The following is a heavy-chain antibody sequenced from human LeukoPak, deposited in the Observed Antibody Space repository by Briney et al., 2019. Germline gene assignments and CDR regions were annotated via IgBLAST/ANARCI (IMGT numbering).Heavy chain of an antibody. CDR3: ARRRASGWYHPPLLRRDAFDI. D-gene: IGHD6-19*01. CDR2: IYHSGNT. V-gene: IGHV4-59*12. Sequence: KSSETRSLTCTVSGGSTNNYYWTWIRQPPGKGLEWIGNIYHSGNTHYNPSLKSRVTISVDTSKNQFSLKLSSVTAADTAVYYCARRRASGWYHPPLLRRDAFDIWGQGTMVTVSS. CDR1: GGSTNNYY. J-gene: IGHJ3*02.